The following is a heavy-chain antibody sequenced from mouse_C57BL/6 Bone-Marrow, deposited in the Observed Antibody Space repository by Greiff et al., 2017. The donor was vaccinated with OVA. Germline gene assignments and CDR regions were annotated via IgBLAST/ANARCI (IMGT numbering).Heavy chain of an antibody. Sequence: QVQLQQPGAELVKPGASVKMSCKASGYTFTSYWITWVKQRPGQGLEWIGDIYPGSGSTNYNEKFKSKATLTVDTSPSTAYMQLSSLTSEDSAVYYCAGAFTTEAMDYWGQGTSVTVSS. J-gene: IGHJ4*01. CDR1: GYTFTSYW. CDR3: AGAFTTEAMDY. V-gene: IGHV1-55*01. CDR2: IYPGSGST. D-gene: IGHD1-1*01.